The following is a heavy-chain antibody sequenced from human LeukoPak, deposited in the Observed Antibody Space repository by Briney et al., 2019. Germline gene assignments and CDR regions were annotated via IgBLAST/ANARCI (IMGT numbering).Heavy chain of an antibody. Sequence: ASVKVSCKASGYTFTGYYMHWVRQAPGQGLEWMGWINPNSGGTNYAQKFQGRVTMTRDTSISTAYMELSRLRSDDTAVYYCARGSIYSSGWSWDYWGQGTLVTVSS. CDR1: GYTFTGYY. D-gene: IGHD6-19*01. CDR3: ARGSIYSSGWSWDY. J-gene: IGHJ4*02. V-gene: IGHV1-2*02. CDR2: INPNSGGT.